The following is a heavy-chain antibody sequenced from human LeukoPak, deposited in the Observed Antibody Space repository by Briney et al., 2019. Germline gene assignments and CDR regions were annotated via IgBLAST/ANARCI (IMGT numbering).Heavy chain of an antibody. D-gene: IGHD6-13*01. Sequence: KPSETLSLTCAVYGGSFSGYYWSWIRQPPGKGLEWIGEINHSGSTNYNPSLKSRVTISVDTSKNQFPLKLSSVTAADTAVYYCARGRRIAAADSYYFDYWGQGTLVTVSS. CDR2: INHSGST. J-gene: IGHJ4*02. CDR1: GGSFSGYY. V-gene: IGHV4-34*01. CDR3: ARGRRIAAADSYYFDY.